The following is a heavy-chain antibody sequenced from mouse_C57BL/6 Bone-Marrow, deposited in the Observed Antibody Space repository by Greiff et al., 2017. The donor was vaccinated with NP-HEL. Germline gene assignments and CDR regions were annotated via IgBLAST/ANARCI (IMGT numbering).Heavy chain of an antibody. CDR2: IYPSDSET. CDR3: ASSEWLLPYAMDY. CDR1: GYTFTSYW. D-gene: IGHD2-3*01. J-gene: IGHJ4*01. V-gene: IGHV1-61*01. Sequence: QVQLQQPGAELVRPGSSVKLSCKASGYTFTSYWMDWVKQRPGQGLEWIGNIYPSDSETHYNQKFKDKATLTVDKSTSTAYMQLSSLTSEDSAFYYCASSEWLLPYAMDYWGQGTSVTVSS.